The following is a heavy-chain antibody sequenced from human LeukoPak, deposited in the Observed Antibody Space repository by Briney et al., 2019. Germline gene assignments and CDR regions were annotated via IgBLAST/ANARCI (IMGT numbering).Heavy chain of an antibody. CDR2: IYYSGST. Sequence: NPSGTLSLTCTVSGGSISSYYWSWIRQPPGKGLEWIGHIYYSGSTNYNPSLKSRVTISVDTSKNQFSLKLSSVTAADTAVYYCARDWRGGPTAFDIWGQGTMVTVSS. V-gene: IGHV4-59*01. CDR1: GGSISSYY. D-gene: IGHD3-10*01. CDR3: ARDWRGGPTAFDI. J-gene: IGHJ3*02.